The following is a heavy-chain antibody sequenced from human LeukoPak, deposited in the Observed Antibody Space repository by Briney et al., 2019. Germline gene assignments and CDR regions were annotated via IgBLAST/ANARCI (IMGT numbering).Heavy chain of an antibody. CDR3: AGQGNRGPKSAIDY. J-gene: IGHJ4*02. V-gene: IGHV4-61*05. Sequence: SETLSLTCTVSGGSISSSSYYWGWIRQPPGKGLEWIGYIYTSGSTNYNPSLKSRVTISVDTSKNQFSLKLSSVTAADTAVYYCAGQGNRGPKSAIDYWGQGTLVTVSS. CDR2: IYTSGST. D-gene: IGHD1-14*01. CDR1: GGSISSSSYY.